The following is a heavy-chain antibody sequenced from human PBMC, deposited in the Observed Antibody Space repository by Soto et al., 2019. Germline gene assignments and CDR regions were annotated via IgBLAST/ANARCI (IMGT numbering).Heavy chain of an antibody. CDR3: ARGGGPAAIRIRNWFDP. CDR2: IYPGDSDT. CDR1: GYSFTSYW. Sequence: AESLKISCNGSGYSFTSYWIGWVRQMPWKGLEWMGIIYPGDSDTRYSPSFQGQVTISADKSISTAYLQWSSLKASDTAMYYCARGGGPAAIRIRNWFDPWGQGTLVTVSS. V-gene: IGHV5-51*01. D-gene: IGHD2-2*02. J-gene: IGHJ5*02.